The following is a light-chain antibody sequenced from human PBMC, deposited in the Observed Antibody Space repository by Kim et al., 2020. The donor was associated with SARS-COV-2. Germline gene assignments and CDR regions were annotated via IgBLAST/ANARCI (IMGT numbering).Light chain of an antibody. V-gene: IGLV2-14*04. J-gene: IGLJ3*02. CDR2: GVS. Sequence: QSITIACTGTSSDVGGYNYVSWYQQHPGNAPKLMIYGVSKRPSGISNRFSGSKSGNTASLTISGLQAEDEADYYCTSYTSSNDWVFGGGTQLTVL. CDR3: TSYTSSNDWV. CDR1: SSDVGGYNY.